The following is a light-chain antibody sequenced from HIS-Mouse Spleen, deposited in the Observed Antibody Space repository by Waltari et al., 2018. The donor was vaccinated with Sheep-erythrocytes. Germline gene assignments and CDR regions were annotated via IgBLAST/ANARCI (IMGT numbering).Light chain of an antibody. CDR2: EGS. Sequence: QSALTQPASVSGSPGQSITISCTGTSSDVGIYNLVSCYQQHPGKAPKLMIYEGSKRPSGVSNRFSGSKSGNTASLTISGLQAEDEADYYCCSYAGSSTPWVFGGGTKLTVL. J-gene: IGLJ3*02. CDR3: CSYAGSSTPWV. V-gene: IGLV2-23*01. CDR1: SSDVGIYNL.